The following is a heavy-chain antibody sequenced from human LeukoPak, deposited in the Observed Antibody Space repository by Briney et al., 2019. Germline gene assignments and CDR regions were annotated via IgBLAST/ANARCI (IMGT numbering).Heavy chain of an antibody. CDR3: ARHITPDAFDI. CDR2: IYYSENT. V-gene: IGHV4-59*01. D-gene: IGHD1-14*01. Sequence: SETLSLACTVSGGSISSYYWSWIRQPPGQGLEWIGYIYYSENTNYNPSLKSRVTISVDTSKNQLSLKLISVTAADTAVCYCARHITPDAFDIWGQGTMVTVSS. J-gene: IGHJ3*02. CDR1: GGSISSYY.